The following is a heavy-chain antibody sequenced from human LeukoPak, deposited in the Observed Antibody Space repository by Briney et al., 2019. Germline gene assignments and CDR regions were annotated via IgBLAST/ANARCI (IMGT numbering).Heavy chain of an antibody. CDR3: ARDLLSMVVPAAISSY. CDR2: ISSSSTYI. CDR1: GSTFSSYS. D-gene: IGHD2-2*02. J-gene: IGHJ4*02. V-gene: IGHV3-21*01. Sequence: GGSLRLSCAASGSTFSSYSMNWVRQAPGKGLEWVSSISSSSTYIYYADSVKGRFTISRDNAKNSLYLQMNSLRAEDTAVYYCARDLLSMVVPAAISSYWGQGTLVTVSS.